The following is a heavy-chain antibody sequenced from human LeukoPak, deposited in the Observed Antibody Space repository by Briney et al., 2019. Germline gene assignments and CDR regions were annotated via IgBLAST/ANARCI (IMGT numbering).Heavy chain of an antibody. D-gene: IGHD3-10*01. Sequence: SETLSLTCTVSGGSIFTGGYYWTWLRQHPGKGLEWIGYIYYSGSTYYNPSLKSRVTISVDTSNNQFSLKLTSVTAADTAVYYCARENGSGRTAIDYWGQGTLVTVS. J-gene: IGHJ4*02. CDR1: GGSIFTGGYY. CDR3: ARENGSGRTAIDY. V-gene: IGHV4-31*03. CDR2: IYYSGST.